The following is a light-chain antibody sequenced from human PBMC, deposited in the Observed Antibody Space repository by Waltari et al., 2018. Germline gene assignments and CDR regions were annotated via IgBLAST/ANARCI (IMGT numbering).Light chain of an antibody. CDR2: DDD. CDR3: YSTDTSGGA. J-gene: IGLJ2*01. V-gene: IGLV3-10*01. CDR1: ELPKNY. Sequence: SSALTQPPSVSVSPGQTARITCSGDELPKNYAYWFQQRSGQAPMLVIYDDDKRPSGIPERFSGSSSGTMATLSISGAQEEDGADYYCYSTDTSGGAFGGGTKLTVL.